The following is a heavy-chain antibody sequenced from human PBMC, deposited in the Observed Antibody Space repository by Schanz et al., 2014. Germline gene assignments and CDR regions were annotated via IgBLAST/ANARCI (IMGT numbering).Heavy chain of an antibody. CDR1: AYTFTGYY. CDR3: ARNVIATGRGFDL. J-gene: IGHJ3*01. Sequence: QVQLVQSGAEVKEPGASVKVSCKASAYTFTGYYLHWVRQAPGQGLEWMGWISPNSGDTHSAQKFHGRATVTTDKSTSTAYMELRSVRSDDTAVYYCARNVIATGRGFDLWGPGTMVTVS. V-gene: IGHV1-2*02. CDR2: ISPNSGDT. D-gene: IGHD6-13*01.